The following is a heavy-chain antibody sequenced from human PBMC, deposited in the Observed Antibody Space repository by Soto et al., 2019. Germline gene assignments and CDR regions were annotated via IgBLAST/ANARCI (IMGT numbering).Heavy chain of an antibody. CDR3: AKDSEEYYDILTGYPDY. CDR1: GIPLSSYG. CDR2: ISYDGSNN. Sequence: GGSLRLSCAASGIPLSSYGPHWVRQAPGTGLEWVAIISYDGSNNYYADYVKRRCTIPRDNSKHTLYLQMNSLRAEDTAVYYCAKDSEEYYDILTGYPDYWGQGTLVTVPS. J-gene: IGHJ4*02. D-gene: IGHD3-9*01. V-gene: IGHV3-30*18.